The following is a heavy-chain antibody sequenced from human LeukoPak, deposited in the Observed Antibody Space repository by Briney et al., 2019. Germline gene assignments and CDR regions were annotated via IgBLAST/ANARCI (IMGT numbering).Heavy chain of an antibody. V-gene: IGHV4-4*07. CDR2: IYTSGST. CDR1: GGSTRSYY. CDR3: ARISDLSSSSCPYYYYKDV. Sequence: SETLSLTCTVAGGSTRSYYWSWIRQPAGKGLEWIGRIYTSGSTNYNPSLESRVTMSVDTSKNQFSLKLSSVTAADTAVYYCARISDLSSSSCPYYYYKDVWGKGTTVTVSS. J-gene: IGHJ6*03. D-gene: IGHD2-2*01.